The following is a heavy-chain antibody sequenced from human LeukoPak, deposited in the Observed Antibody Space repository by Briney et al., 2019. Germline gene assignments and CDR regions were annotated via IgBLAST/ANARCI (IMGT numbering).Heavy chain of an antibody. V-gene: IGHV4-34*01. D-gene: IGHD3-3*01. Sequence: TSETLSLTCTVSGGSISSYYWSWIRQPPGKGLEWIGEINHSGSTNYNPSLKSRVTISVDTSKNQFSLKLSSVTAADTAVYYCARVNYDFWSGYYNGDYYYYYYMDVWGKGTTVTVSS. CDR3: ARVNYDFWSGYYNGDYYYYYYMDV. CDR2: INHSGST. J-gene: IGHJ6*03. CDR1: GGSISSYY.